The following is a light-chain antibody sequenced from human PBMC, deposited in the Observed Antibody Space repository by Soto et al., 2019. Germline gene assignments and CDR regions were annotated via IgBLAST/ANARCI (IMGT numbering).Light chain of an antibody. Sequence: EIVLTQSPGTLSLSPGERATLSCRASQTVTSNYLAWYQRKPGQPPRLLIYGASSRATDIPGRFSGSGSGTDFTLTITRLEPEDFAVPICHQYAGSPSTFGQGTKVEIK. CDR1: QTVTSNY. J-gene: IGKJ1*01. CDR2: GAS. CDR3: HQYAGSPST. V-gene: IGKV3-20*01.